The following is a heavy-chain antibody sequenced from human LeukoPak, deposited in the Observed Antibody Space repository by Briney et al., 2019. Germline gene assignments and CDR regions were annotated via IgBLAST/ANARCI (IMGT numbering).Heavy chain of an antibody. CDR1: GGSITSYY. J-gene: IGHJ6*02. CDR2: IYYSGST. V-gene: IGHV4-59*08. D-gene: IGHD4-17*01. CDR3: ARHGTPRDGAYYYYYGMDV. Sequence: SETLSLTCTVSGGSITSYYWSWIRQPPGKGLEWIGYIYYSGSTNYNPSLKSRVTISVDMSKNQFSLKLSSVSAADTAVYYCARHGTPRDGAYYYYYGMDVWGQGTTVTVSS.